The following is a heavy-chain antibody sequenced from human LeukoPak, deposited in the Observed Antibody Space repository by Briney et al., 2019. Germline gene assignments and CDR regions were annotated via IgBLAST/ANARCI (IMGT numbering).Heavy chain of an antibody. V-gene: IGHV3-30*18. D-gene: IGHD3-22*01. CDR2: TSHDEQTK. CDR3: AKWGDYYENSGPDFDY. J-gene: IGHJ4*02. Sequence: PGGSLRLSCAASGFSFSTYGMHWVRQAPGKGLEWLAVTSHDEQTKFYADSIKGRFTISRDNSKNTLYLQMNGLRTEDTAVYYCAKWGDYYENSGPDFDYWGQGTQVTVSS. CDR1: GFSFSTYG.